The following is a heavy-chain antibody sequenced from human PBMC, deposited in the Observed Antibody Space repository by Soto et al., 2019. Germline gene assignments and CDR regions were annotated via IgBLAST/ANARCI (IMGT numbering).Heavy chain of an antibody. D-gene: IGHD1-26*01. CDR2: ISYDSTKA. Sequence: GGSLSLSCAASGFTFNSYGMHWVRQGPGNGLEWVAFISYDSTKAYYADSVKGRLTISRDNSNSALYVQMNSLTGEDTAVYYCARTRSAWSDFLYYSLDVWGQGTKVTVSS. J-gene: IGHJ6*02. V-gene: IGHV3-30*03. CDR3: ARTRSAWSDFLYYSLDV. CDR1: GFTFNSYG.